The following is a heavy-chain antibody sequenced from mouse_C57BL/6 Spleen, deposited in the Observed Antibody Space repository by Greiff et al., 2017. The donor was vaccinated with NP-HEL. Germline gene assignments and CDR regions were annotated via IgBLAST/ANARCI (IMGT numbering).Heavy chain of an antibody. CDR2: ISDGGSYT. D-gene: IGHD4-1*01. J-gene: IGHJ1*03. Sequence: DVKLVESGGGLVKPGGSLKLSCAASGFTFSSYAMSWVRQTPEKRLEWVATISDGGSYTYYPDNVKGRFTISRDNAKNNLYLQMSHLKSEDTAMYYWAREDTGTGYFDVWGTGTTVTVSS. CDR3: AREDTGTGYFDV. CDR1: GFTFSSYA. V-gene: IGHV5-4*01.